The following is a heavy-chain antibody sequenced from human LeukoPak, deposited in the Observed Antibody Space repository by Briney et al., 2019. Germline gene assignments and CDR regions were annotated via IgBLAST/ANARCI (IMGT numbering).Heavy chain of an antibody. CDR3: ARVRGGYCTGGSCYYYYAMDV. J-gene: IGHJ6*02. CDR2: ISSSSTHM. D-gene: IGHD2-15*01. CDR1: GFSFNTYT. V-gene: IGHV3-21*01. Sequence: GGSLRLSCAASGFSFNTYTMNWVRQAPGKGLEWLSSISSSSTHMYYEDSVKGRLTISRDNAKNSLYLQMNNLRAEDTAVYYCARVRGGYCTGGSCYYYYAMDVWGQGTTVTVSS.